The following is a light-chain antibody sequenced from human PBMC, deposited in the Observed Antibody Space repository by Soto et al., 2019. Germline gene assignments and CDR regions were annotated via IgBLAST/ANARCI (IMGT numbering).Light chain of an antibody. CDR1: KSFSRSY. CDR3: HQFGYSPRT. J-gene: IGKJ1*01. Sequence: EIVLTQSPDTLSLSPGERATLSCRASKSFSRSYLAWYQQKPGQAPRLLIYGASSRATGIPDRFSGSGSGTDFTLTIRRLEPEDFAVYYCHQFGYSPRTFGQGTKVE. V-gene: IGKV3-20*01. CDR2: GAS.